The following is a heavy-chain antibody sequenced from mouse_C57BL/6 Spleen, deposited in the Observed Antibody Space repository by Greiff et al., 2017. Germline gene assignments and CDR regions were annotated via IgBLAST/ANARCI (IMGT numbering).Heavy chain of an antibody. CDR2: IDPENGDT. Sequence: EVQLQESGAELVRPGASVKLSCTASGFNIKDDYMHWVKQRPEQGLEWIGWIDPENGDTEYASKFQGKATITADTSSNTAYLQLSSLTSVETAVYDGTRRDYYGSSPWFAYWGQGTLVTVSA. J-gene: IGHJ3*01. CDR3: TRRDYYGSSPWFAY. CDR1: GFNIKDDY. V-gene: IGHV14-4*01. D-gene: IGHD1-1*01.